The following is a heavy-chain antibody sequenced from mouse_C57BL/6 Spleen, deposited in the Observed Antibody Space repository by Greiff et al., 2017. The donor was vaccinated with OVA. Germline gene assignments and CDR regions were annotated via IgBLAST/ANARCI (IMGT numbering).Heavy chain of an antibody. V-gene: IGHV1-5*01. D-gene: IGHD1-1*01. J-gene: IGHJ2*01. CDR2: IYPGNSDT. CDR3: TKITSTVVATDY. Sequence: VQLQQSGTVLARPGASVKMSCKTSGYTFTSYWMHWVKQRPGQGLEWIGAIYPGNSDTSSNQKFKGKAKLTAVTDASTAYMELSSLTNEDSAVYYCTKITSTVVATDYWGQGTTLTVSS. CDR1: GYTFTSYW.